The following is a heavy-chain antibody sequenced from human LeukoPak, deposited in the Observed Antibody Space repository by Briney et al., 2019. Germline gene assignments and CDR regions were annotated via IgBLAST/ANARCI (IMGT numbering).Heavy chain of an antibody. CDR1: GGSISSYY. V-gene: IGHV4-59*08. D-gene: IGHD3-10*01. CDR3: ASHPLRGGYYYGMDV. CDR2: IYYSGST. J-gene: IGHJ6*02. Sequence: PSETLSLTCTVSGGSISSYYWSWIRQPPGKGLEWIGYIYYSGSTNYNPSLKSRVTISVDTSKNQFSLKLSSVTAADTAVYYCASHPLRGGYYYGMDVWGRGTTVTVSS.